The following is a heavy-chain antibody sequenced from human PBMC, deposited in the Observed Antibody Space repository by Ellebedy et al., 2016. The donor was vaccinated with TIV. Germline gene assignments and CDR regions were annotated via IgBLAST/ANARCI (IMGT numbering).Heavy chain of an antibody. CDR1: GFTVSSNY. J-gene: IGHJ3*02. CDR2: IYSGGST. CDR3: ARDRSQTEADAFDI. Sequence: GGSLRLXCAASGFTVSSNYMSWVRQAPGKGLEWVSVIYSGGSTYYADSVKGRFTISRDNSKNTLYLQMNSLRAEDTAVYYCARDRSQTEADAFDIWGQGTMVTVSS. V-gene: IGHV3-53*01.